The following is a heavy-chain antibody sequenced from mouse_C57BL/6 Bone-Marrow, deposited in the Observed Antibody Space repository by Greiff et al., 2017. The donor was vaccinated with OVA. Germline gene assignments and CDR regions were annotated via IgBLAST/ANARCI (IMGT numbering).Heavy chain of an antibody. CDR2: INPSTGGT. CDR1: GYSFTGYY. V-gene: IGHV1-42*01. J-gene: IGHJ1*03. CDR3: ERYPHCYGSSYWYFDV. D-gene: IGHD1-1*01. Sequence: EVQLQQSGPELVKPGASVKISCKASGYSFTGYYMNWVKQSPEKSLEWIGEINPSTGGTTYNQKFKAKATLTVDKSSSTAYMQLKILTSEDSAVYYCERYPHCYGSSYWYFDVWGTGTTVTVSS.